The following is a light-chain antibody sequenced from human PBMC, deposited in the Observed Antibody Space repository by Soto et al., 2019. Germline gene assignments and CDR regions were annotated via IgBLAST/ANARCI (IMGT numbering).Light chain of an antibody. J-gene: IGKJ4*01. CDR1: QGISSY. V-gene: IGKV1-9*01. CDR2: AAS. Sequence: DIQMTQSPSSLSASVGDRVTITCRASQGISSYLAWYQQKPGKAPKLLIYAASTLQSGVPSRFSGSGSGTEFTLTISSLQPDDFATYYCQQYDNYPLTFGGGTKVDIK. CDR3: QQYDNYPLT.